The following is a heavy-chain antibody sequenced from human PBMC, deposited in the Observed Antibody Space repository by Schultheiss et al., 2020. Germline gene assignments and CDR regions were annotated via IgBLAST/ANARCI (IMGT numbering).Heavy chain of an antibody. CDR3: AKSGYYDSSGYYYFDY. Sequence: GESLKISCAASGFTFSSYGMHWVRQAPGKGLEWVAVISYDGSNKYYADSVKGRFTISRDNSKNTLYLQMNSLRAEDTAVYYCAKSGYYDSSGYYYFDYWGQGTLVTVSS. CDR2: ISYDGSNK. D-gene: IGHD3-22*01. J-gene: IGHJ4*02. CDR1: GFTFSSYG. V-gene: IGHV3-30*18.